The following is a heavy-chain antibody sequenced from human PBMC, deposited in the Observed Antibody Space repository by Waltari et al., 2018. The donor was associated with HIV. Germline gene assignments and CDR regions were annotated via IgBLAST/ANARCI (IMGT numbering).Heavy chain of an antibody. CDR1: GYTFTSYG. D-gene: IGHD2-2*01. Sequence: QVQLVQSGAEVKKPGASVKVSCKASGYTFTSYGISWVRQAPGQGLEWMGWIRAYNGNTNHARKLEGRVSMTTDTSTSTANMELRSLRSDDTAVYYCARVGCSSASCRGLFDDWGQGTLVTVSS. CDR3: ARVGCSSASCRGLFDD. V-gene: IGHV1-18*01. CDR2: IRAYNGNT. J-gene: IGHJ4*02.